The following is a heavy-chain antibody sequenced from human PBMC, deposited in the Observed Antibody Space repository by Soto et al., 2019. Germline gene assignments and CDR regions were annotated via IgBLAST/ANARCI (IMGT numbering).Heavy chain of an antibody. D-gene: IGHD1-26*01. V-gene: IGHV4-30-2*01. CDR2: IYHSGST. CDR1: GGSISSGGYS. J-gene: IGHJ5*02. Sequence: QLQLQESGSGLVKPSQTLSLTCAVSGGSISSGGYSWSWIRQPPGKGLEWIGYIYHSGSTYYNPSLKSRVTISVDRSKNQFSLKLSSVTAADTAVYYCARDIVTNRRARWFDPWGQGTLVTVSS. CDR3: ARDIVTNRRARWFDP.